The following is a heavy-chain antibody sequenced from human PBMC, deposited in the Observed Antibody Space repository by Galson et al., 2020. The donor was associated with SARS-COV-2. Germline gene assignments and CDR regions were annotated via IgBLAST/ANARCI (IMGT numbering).Heavy chain of an antibody. CDR3: ARALVGRYWFDP. J-gene: IGHJ5*02. Sequence: SETLSLTCTASGGSISSYSWSWVRQPPGKGLEWIGYIYYSGNTTYNPSLKSRVTISVDTSKNQFSLELNSVTPADTAVYYCARALVGRYWFDPWGQGPLVTVSS. CDR2: IYYSGNT. D-gene: IGHD1-26*01. CDR1: GGSISSYS. V-gene: IGHV4-59*01.